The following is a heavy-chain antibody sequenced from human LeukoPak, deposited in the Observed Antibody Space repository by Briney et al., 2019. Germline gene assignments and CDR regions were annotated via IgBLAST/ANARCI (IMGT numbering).Heavy chain of an antibody. CDR2: ITYSGST. CDR1: GGSISSDDYY. J-gene: IGHJ5*01. CDR3: ARQIAVVEPTDPNWFDS. V-gene: IGHV4-30-4*01. D-gene: IGHD2-15*01. Sequence: KPSETLSLTCTVSGGSISSDDYYWSWIRQPPGKGLEWIGHITYSGSTDYSPSLRSRVTMSLDTSKNQFSLRLTSVTAADTAVYYCARQIAVVEPTDPNWFDSWGQGTLVTVSS.